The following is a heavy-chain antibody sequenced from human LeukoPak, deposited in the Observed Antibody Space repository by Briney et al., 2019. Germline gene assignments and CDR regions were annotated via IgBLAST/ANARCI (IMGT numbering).Heavy chain of an antibody. CDR1: GYTFTSYG. Sequence: GASVKVSCKASGYTFTSYGISRVRQAPGQGLEWMGWISAYNGNTNYAQKLQGRVTMTTGTSTSTAYMELRSLRSDDTAVYYCARVKHYDFWSGYYKGGYFDYWGQGTLVTVSS. V-gene: IGHV1-18*01. CDR2: ISAYNGNT. CDR3: ARVKHYDFWSGYYKGGYFDY. D-gene: IGHD3-3*01. J-gene: IGHJ4*02.